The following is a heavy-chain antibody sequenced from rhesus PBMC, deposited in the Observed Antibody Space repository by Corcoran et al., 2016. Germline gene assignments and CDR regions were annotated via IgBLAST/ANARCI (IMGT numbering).Heavy chain of an antibody. D-gene: IGHD4-4*01. CDR1: GGSFSSYW. V-gene: IGHV4-80*01. J-gene: IGHJ4*01. CDR3: ARRGPMVGFDY. Sequence: QVQLQESGPGLVKPSETLSLTCAVSGGSFSSYWWSWIRQPPGKGLEWIGEINGNSGSTNYNPSLKSRVTISKDASKNQFSLKLSSVTAADTAVYYCARRGPMVGFDYWGQGVLVTVSS. CDR2: INGNSGST.